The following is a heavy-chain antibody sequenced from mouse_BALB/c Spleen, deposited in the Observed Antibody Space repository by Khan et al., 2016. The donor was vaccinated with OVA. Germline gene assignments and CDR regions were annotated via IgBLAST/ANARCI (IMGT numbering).Heavy chain of an antibody. J-gene: IGHJ3*01. V-gene: IGHV3-8*02. CDR1: GDSITTGY. D-gene: IGHD2-14*01. CDR2: IIYTGYT. Sequence: EVQLQESGPSLVKPSQTLSLTCSVTGDSITTGYWNWIRKFPGNKLEYMGYIIYTGYTYYNPSLKSRISITRHTSNNQYYLQLNSVTDEDTATYYCARSTYPYAFVYWGQGTLVTVSA. CDR3: ARSTYPYAFVY.